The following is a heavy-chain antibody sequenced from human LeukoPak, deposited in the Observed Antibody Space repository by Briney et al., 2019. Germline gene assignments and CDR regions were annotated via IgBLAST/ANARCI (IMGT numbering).Heavy chain of an antibody. CDR3: ASPATTGFFDY. CDR1: GHRFLNYW. D-gene: IGHD4-17*01. Sequence: GESLKISCKASGHRFLNYWIRWVRQLPGRGLEWMGIIHPAVSDTVFSPSLQGQATISANKPISTVYLQSSSLQASGTAVYYCASPATTGFFDYWGQGTLVTVSS. J-gene: IGHJ4*02. V-gene: IGHV5-51*04. CDR2: IHPAVSDT.